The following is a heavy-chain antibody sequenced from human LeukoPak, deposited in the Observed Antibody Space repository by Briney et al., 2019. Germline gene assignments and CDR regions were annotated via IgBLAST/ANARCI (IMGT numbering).Heavy chain of an antibody. CDR3: ARVGVDYYGSGSSTHFDY. V-gene: IGHV3-48*04. Sequence: GGSLRLSCAASGFTFSSYSMNWVRQAPGKGLEWVSYISSGGSTIYYADSVKGRFTISRDNAKNSLYLQMNSLRAEDTAVYYCARVGVDYYGSGSSTHFDYWGQGTLVTVSS. CDR1: GFTFSSYS. J-gene: IGHJ4*02. CDR2: ISSGGSTI. D-gene: IGHD3-10*01.